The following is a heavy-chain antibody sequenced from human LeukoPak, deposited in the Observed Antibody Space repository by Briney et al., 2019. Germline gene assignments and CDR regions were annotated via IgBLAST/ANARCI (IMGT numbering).Heavy chain of an antibody. CDR2: IIPILGIA. CDR3: ARDPGSSWLPPPDY. CDR1: GGTFISYA. D-gene: IGHD6-13*01. V-gene: IGHV1-69*04. J-gene: IGHJ4*02. Sequence: SVKVSCKASGGTFISYAISWVRQAPGQGLEWMGRIIPILGIANYAQKFQGRVTITADKSTSTAYMELSSLRSEDTAVYYCARDPGSSWLPPPDYWGQGTLVTVSS.